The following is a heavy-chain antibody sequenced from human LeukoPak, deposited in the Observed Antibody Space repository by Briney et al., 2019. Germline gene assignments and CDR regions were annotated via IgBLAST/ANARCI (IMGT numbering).Heavy chain of an antibody. CDR2: IIPIFGTA. V-gene: IGHV1-69*06. Sequence: SVKVSCKASGGTFSSYAISWVRQAPGQGPEWMGGIIPIFGTANYAQKFQGRVTITADKSTSTAYMELSSLRSEDTAVYYCATSSTGIAVAGVFDYWGQGTLVTVSS. CDR1: GGTFSSYA. J-gene: IGHJ4*02. CDR3: ATSSTGIAVAGVFDY. D-gene: IGHD6-19*01.